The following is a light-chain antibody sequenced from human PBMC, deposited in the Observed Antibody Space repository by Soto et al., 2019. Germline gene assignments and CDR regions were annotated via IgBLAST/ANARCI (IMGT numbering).Light chain of an antibody. J-gene: IGLJ2*01. V-gene: IGLV2-11*01. CDR3: CSYAGSYTLV. CDR2: DVN. Sequence: QSALTQPRSVSGSPGQSVTLSCTGTSSDVGGYHYVSWYQHHPGKAPKIIIFDVNQRPSGVPDRFSGSKSGNMASLTISGLQTEDEADYYCCSYAGSYTLVFGGGTKLTVL. CDR1: SSDVGGYHY.